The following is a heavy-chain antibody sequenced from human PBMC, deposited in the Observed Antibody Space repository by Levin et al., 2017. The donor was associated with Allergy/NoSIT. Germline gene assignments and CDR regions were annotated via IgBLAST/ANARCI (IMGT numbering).Heavy chain of an antibody. Sequence: SETLSLTCAVSGGSISSSNWWSWVRQPPGKGLEWIGEIYHSGSTNYNPSLKSRVTISVDKSKNQFSLKLSSVTAADTAVYYCASGDSSSWYGLADWGQGTLVTVSS. CDR2: IYHSGST. D-gene: IGHD6-13*01. J-gene: IGHJ4*02. CDR1: GGSISSSNW. V-gene: IGHV4-4*02. CDR3: ASGDSSSWYGLAD.